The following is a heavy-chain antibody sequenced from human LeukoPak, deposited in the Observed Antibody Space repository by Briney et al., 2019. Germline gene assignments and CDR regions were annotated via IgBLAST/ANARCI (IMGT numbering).Heavy chain of an antibody. V-gene: IGHV4-30-4*01. CDR3: ARDSGQWLVHY. J-gene: IGHJ4*02. D-gene: IGHD6-19*01. CDR2: IYYSGST. Sequence: PSETLSLTCTVSGGSISSGDYYWSWIRQPPGKGLEWIGYIYYSGSTYYNPSLKSRVTISVDTSKNQFSLKLSSVTAADTAVYYCARDSGQWLVHYWGQGTLVTVSS. CDR1: GGSISSGDYY.